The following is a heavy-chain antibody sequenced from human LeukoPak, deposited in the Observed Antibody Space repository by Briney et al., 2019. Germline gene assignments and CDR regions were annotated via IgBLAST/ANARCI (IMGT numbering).Heavy chain of an antibody. CDR1: GFTFDDYA. D-gene: IGHD4-17*01. J-gene: IGHJ3*02. CDR3: AKDMEGYGDPGEVAFDI. V-gene: IGHV3-9*01. CDR2: ISWNSGSI. Sequence: PGGSLRLSCAASGFTFDDYAMHWVRQAPGKGLEWVSGISWNSGSIGYADSVKGRFTISRDNAKNSLYLQMNSLRAEDTALYYCAKDMEGYGDPGEVAFDIWGQGTMVTVSS.